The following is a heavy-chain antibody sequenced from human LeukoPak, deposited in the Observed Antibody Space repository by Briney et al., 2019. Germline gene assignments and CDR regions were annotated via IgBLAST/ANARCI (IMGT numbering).Heavy chain of an antibody. J-gene: IGHJ4*02. CDR2: IKPDTGDT. D-gene: IGHD4/OR15-4a*01. V-gene: IGHV1-2*02. CDR3: ARALDYSAGLQDY. CDR1: GYTFTGYY. Sequence: APVKVSCKASGYTFTGYYMHWVRQAPGQGLEWMGWIKPDTGDTYYSQKFQGRVTMTRDTSISTAYMELSRLRSDETAMYYCARALDYSAGLQDYWGQGTLVTVSS.